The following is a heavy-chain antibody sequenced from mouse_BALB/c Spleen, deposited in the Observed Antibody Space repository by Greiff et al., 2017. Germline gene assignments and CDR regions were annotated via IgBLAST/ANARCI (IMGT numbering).Heavy chain of an antibody. V-gene: IGHV5-6*02. CDR2: ISSGGSYT. Sequence: EVKLVESGGDLVKPGGSLKLSCAASGFTFSSYGMSWVRQTPDKRLEWVATISSGGSYTYYPDSVKGRFTISRDNAKNTLYLQMSSLKSEDTAMYYCARHGYYGNPFDYWGQGTTLTVSS. D-gene: IGHD2-1*01. CDR1: GFTFSSYG. J-gene: IGHJ2*01. CDR3: ARHGYYGNPFDY.